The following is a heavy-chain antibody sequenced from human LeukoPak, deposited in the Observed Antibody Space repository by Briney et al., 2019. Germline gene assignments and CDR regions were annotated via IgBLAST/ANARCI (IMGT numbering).Heavy chain of an antibody. CDR2: IYTSGST. D-gene: IGHD3-22*01. V-gene: IGHV4-4*07. CDR1: GRSVSSYY. Sequence: SETMSPTCTVSGRSVSSYYGSWVRQPAGKGLEWIGRIYTSGSTNYNPSLQSRVTMSVDTSKNHFSLKLSSVTAADRAGQYCAIDSNRYYYDGVVYAFDIWHQGTVVTVSS. CDR3: AIDSNRYYYDGVVYAFDI. J-gene: IGHJ3*02.